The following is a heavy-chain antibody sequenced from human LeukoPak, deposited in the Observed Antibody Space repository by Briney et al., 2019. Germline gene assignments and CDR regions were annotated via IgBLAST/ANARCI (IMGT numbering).Heavy chain of an antibody. D-gene: IGHD6-13*01. CDR1: GFTFSSYG. J-gene: IGHJ4*02. CDR3: AKASREQQLFRVYFDY. Sequence: GGSLRLSCAASGFTFSSYGMHWVRQAPGKGLEWVAVISYDGSNKYYADSVKGRFTISRDNSKNTLYLQMNSLRAEDTAVYYCAKASREQQLFRVYFDYWGQGTLVTVSS. V-gene: IGHV3-30*18. CDR2: ISYDGSNK.